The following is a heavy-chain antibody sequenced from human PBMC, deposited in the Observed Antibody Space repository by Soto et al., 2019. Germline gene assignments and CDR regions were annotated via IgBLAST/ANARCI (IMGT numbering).Heavy chain of an antibody. J-gene: IGHJ4*02. CDR2: MNPNSGDT. Sequence: QVQLVQSGAEVKKPGASVKVSCKASGYTFTSYEINWVRQATGQGLEWMGWMNPNSGDTGYAQKFQGRVTMTRNTXISTADMELSSLRSEDTAVYYCARGELLWFGELLRWGQGTLVTVSS. D-gene: IGHD3-10*01. CDR1: GYTFTSYE. V-gene: IGHV1-8*01. CDR3: ARGELLWFGELLR.